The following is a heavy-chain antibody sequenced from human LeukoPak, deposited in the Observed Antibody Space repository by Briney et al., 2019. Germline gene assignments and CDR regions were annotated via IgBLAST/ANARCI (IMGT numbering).Heavy chain of an antibody. Sequence: ASVKGSCNASGYTFAIYYIHWVRQAPGQGLEWMGIINPSGGSTSYTQKFQGRLTMTRDTSTSTVYMELSSLRSEDTAVYYCARAKGLFDHWGQGTLVTVSS. CDR1: GYTFAIYY. CDR3: ARAKGLFDH. J-gene: IGHJ4*02. V-gene: IGHV1-46*01. CDR2: INPSGGST.